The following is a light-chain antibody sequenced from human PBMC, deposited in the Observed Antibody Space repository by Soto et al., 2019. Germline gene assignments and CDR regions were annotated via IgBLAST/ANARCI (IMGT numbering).Light chain of an antibody. Sequence: EIVLTQSPGTLSLSPGEIVTLSCRASQTVTSSYLGWYQQKPGQAPRLLICGASSRATGVPDRFSGSGSGADFTLTISRLEPEDFAVNYCQQYGGSPFTFGPGTKVDIK. CDR3: QQYGGSPFT. V-gene: IGKV3-20*01. J-gene: IGKJ3*01. CDR2: GAS. CDR1: QTVTSSY.